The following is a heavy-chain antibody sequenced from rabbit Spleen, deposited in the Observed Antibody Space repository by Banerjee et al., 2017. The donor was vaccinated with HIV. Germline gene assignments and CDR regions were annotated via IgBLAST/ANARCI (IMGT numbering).Heavy chain of an antibody. CDR1: GFSFSNKAV. V-gene: IGHV1S43*01. Sequence: QEQLVESGGGLVKPEGSLKLSCTASGFSFSNKAVMCWVRQAPGKGLQWIACINAVTGKAVYATWVNGRFTISRSTSLNTVDLKMTSLTAADTATYFCARDLAGYVGFGYISYLDLWGPGTLVTVS. J-gene: IGHJ4*01. D-gene: IGHD4-2*01. CDR2: INAVTGKA. CDR3: ARDLAGYVGFGYISYLDL.